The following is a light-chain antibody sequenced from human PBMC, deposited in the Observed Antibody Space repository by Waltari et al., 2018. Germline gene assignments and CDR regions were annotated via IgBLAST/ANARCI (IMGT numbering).Light chain of an antibody. CDR1: QTLIYTDGNNY. Sequence: DVVMTQSPPSLPVTLGQPASMSCRSSQTLIYTDGNNYFSWFLQRPGQSPRRLIYKVSDRDPRVPDRFRGSGSGTDWTLRIKKVEAEDVGVYYCMQGTHWPWTFGQGTKMEIE. CDR2: KVS. J-gene: IGKJ1*01. CDR3: MQGTHWPWT. V-gene: IGKV2-30*01.